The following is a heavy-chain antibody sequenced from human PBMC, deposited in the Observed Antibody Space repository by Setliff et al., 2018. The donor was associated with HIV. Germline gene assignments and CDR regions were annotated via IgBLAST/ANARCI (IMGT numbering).Heavy chain of an antibody. Sequence: SETLSLTCAVYGGSFSGYHWNWIRQFPGKGLEWIGEINHTGNTQYNPFLKSRVTMSEETSKNQFSLKLKSVTAADTAIYFCARGKGGLVGPAEFDYWGPGTLVTVSS. D-gene: IGHD1-26*01. V-gene: IGHV4-34*01. J-gene: IGHJ4*02. CDR3: ARGKGGLVGPAEFDY. CDR1: GGSFSGYH. CDR2: INHTGNT.